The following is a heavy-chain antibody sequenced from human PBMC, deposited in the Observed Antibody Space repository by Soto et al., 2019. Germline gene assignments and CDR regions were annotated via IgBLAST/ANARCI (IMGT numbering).Heavy chain of an antibody. V-gene: IGHV1-8*01. D-gene: IGHD5-18*01. CDR2: MNPNSGNT. CDR3: ARGGYSYGYGYYYGMDV. Sequence: ASVKVSCKASGYTFTSYDINWVRQATGQGLEWMGWMNPNSGNTGYAQKFQGRVTMTRNTSISTAYMELSSLRSEDTAVYYCARGGYSYGYGYYYGMDVWGQGTTVTVSS. J-gene: IGHJ6*02. CDR1: GYTFTSYD.